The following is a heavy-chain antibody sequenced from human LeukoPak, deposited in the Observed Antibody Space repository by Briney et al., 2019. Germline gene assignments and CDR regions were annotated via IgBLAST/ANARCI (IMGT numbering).Heavy chain of an antibody. V-gene: IGHV4-31*03. D-gene: IGHD3-9*01. J-gene: IGHJ4*02. Sequence: PSQTLSLTCTVSGGSIISGGYYWSWIRQHPGKGLEWIVYTYYSGSTYYNPSLKSRVTVSADTSKNQFSLKLRSVTAADTAVYYCARVTRTFYDILTGSSREGRFDYWGQGTLVTVSS. CDR1: GGSIISGGYY. CDR3: ARVTRTFYDILTGSSREGRFDY. CDR2: TYYSGST.